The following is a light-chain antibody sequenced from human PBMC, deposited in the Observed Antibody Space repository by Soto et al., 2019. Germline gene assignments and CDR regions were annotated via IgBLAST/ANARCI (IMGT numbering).Light chain of an antibody. CDR3: QQRSNRPPTWT. CDR2: DAS. V-gene: IGKV3-11*01. J-gene: IGKJ1*01. Sequence: EIVLTQSPATLSLSPGERATLSCRASQSVSSYLAWYQHKPGQAPRLLIYDASKRATGIPARFSGSGSGTDFTLTISSLEHEDFAVYYCQQRSNRPPTWTFGQGTRVEIK. CDR1: QSVSSY.